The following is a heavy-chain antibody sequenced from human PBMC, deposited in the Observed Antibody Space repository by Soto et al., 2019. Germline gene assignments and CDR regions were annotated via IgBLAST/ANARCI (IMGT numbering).Heavy chain of an antibody. V-gene: IGHV2-70*01. CDR1: GFSLSTSGMC. CDR2: IDWDDDK. CDR3: ARGRGQQLDKPGNWFDP. D-gene: IGHD6-13*01. J-gene: IGHJ5*02. Sequence: SGPTLVNPTQTLTLACTFSGFSLSTSGMCVSWIRQPPGKALEWLALIDWDDDKYYSTSLKTRLTISKDTSKNQVVLTMTNMDPVDTATYYCARGRGQQLDKPGNWFDPWGQGTLVTVSS.